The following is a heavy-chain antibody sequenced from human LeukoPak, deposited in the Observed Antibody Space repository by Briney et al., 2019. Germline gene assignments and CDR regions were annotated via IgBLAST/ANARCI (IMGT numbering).Heavy chain of an antibody. CDR3: ARASSSWDLDY. Sequence: SETLSLTCTVSGGSISSYYWSWIRQPPGKGLEWIGYIYYSGSTNYNPSLKSRVTISVDTSKNQFSLKLSSVTAADMAVYYCARASSSWDLDYWGQGTLVTVSS. CDR2: IYYSGST. CDR1: GGSISSYY. J-gene: IGHJ4*02. V-gene: IGHV4-59*01. D-gene: IGHD6-13*01.